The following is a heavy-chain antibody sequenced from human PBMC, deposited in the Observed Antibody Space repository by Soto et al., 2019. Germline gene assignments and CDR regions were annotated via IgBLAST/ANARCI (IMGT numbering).Heavy chain of an antibody. CDR1: GYTFTSNG. V-gene: IGHV1-18*01. CDR3: SIREYYYDSSGYHWNDAFDI. CDR2: ISAYNSNT. J-gene: IGHJ3*02. D-gene: IGHD3-22*01. Sequence: ASVKVSCKASGYTFTSNGISWVRQAPGQGLEWMGWISAYNSNTNYAQKFQGRVTMTTDTSTSTAYMELRSLRSDDTAVYYCSIREYYYDSSGYHWNDAFDIWGQGTMVTVSS.